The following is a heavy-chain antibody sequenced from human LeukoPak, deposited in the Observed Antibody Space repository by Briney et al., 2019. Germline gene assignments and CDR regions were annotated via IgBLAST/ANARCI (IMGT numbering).Heavy chain of an antibody. V-gene: IGHV4-59*01. CDR2: IYYSGST. J-gene: IGHJ4*02. CDR3: AREGVSGSYLGY. D-gene: IGHD1-26*01. Sequence: SETLSLTCTVSGGSISSYYWSWIRQPPGKGLEWIGYIYYSGSTNYNPSLKSRVTISVDTSKNQFSLKLSSVTAADTAVYYCAREGVSGSYLGYWGQGTLVTVSS. CDR1: GGSISSYY.